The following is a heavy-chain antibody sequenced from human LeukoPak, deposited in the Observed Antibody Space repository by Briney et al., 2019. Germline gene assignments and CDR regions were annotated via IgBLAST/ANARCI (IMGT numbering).Heavy chain of an antibody. CDR3: ARDRQKYGSGKCRY. CDR2: ISSSGSTI. Sequence: GGSLRLSCAASGFTFSSHGMNWVRQAPGKGLEWVSYISSSGSTIYYADSVKGRFTTSRDNAKNSLYLQMNSLRAEDTAVYYCARDRQKYGSGKCRYWGQGTLVTVSS. CDR1: GFTFSSHG. V-gene: IGHV3-48*04. D-gene: IGHD3-10*01. J-gene: IGHJ4*02.